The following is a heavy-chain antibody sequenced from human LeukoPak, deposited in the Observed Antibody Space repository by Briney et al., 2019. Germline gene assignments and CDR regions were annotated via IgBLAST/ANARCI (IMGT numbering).Heavy chain of an antibody. CDR2: MNPNSGNT. J-gene: IGHJ6*03. D-gene: IGHD5-12*01. CDR3: ARGLRGYSGYDYVSYYYYYMDV. CDR1: GYTFTSYG. V-gene: IGHV1-8*02. Sequence: ASVKVSCKASGYTFTSYGINWVRQATGQGLEWMGWMNPNSGNTGYAQKFQGRVTMTRNTSISTAYMELSSLRSEDTAVYYCARGLRGYSGYDYVSYYYYYMDVWGKGTTVTISS.